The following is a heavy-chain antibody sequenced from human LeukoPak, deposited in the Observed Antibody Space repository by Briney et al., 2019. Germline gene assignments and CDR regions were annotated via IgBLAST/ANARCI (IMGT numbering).Heavy chain of an antibody. CDR1: GFTFSSYS. CDR3: ARDRPLGYCSSTSCPTDAFDI. CDR2: ISSSSSYI. D-gene: IGHD2-2*01. V-gene: IGHV3-21*01. Sequence: GGSLRLSCLASGFTFSSYSMNWVRQAPGKGLEWVSSISSSSSYIYYADSVKGRFTISRDNAKNSLYLQMNSLRAEDTAVYYCARDRPLGYCSSTSCPTDAFDIWGQGTMVTVSS. J-gene: IGHJ3*02.